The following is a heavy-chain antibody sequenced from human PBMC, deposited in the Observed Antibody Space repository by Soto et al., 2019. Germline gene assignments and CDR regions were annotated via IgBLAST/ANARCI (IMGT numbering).Heavy chain of an antibody. Sequence: QVQLVQSGAEVKKPGASVKVSCKASGYTFTNYGISWVRQAPGQGLEWMGWISAYNANTYYAQTFQGRVTMTIETSTSTTYPELRSLKSNDTAVYYCARDQSSGWYGKDSGMDVWGQGTTVTVSS. CDR2: ISAYNANT. D-gene: IGHD6-19*01. CDR3: ARDQSSGWYGKDSGMDV. CDR1: GYTFTNYG. V-gene: IGHV1-18*01. J-gene: IGHJ6*02.